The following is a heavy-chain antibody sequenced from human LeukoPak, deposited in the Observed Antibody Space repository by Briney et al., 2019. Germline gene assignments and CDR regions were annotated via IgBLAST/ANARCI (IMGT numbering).Heavy chain of an antibody. CDR2: INPNSGGT. Sequence: ASVKVSCKASGYTFTGYYMHWVRQAPGQGLEWIGWINPNSGGTNYAQQFQGRVTMTRDTSISTAYMELSRLRSDDTAVYYCARVKVQWLVRGWFDPWGQGTLVTVSS. CDR3: ARVKVQWLVRGWFDP. V-gene: IGHV1-2*02. D-gene: IGHD6-19*01. J-gene: IGHJ5*02. CDR1: GYTFTGYY.